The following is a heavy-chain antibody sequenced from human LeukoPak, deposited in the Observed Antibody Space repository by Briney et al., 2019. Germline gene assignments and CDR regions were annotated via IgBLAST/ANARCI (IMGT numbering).Heavy chain of an antibody. CDR3: AKDRHPSKSGNYWYYFDY. Sequence: QPGGSLRLSCAASGFTFSSYGMHWVRQAPGKGLEWVAFISHDGSNKYYADSVKGRFTISRDNSKNTLYLQVNSLGAEDTAVFHCAKDRHPSKSGNYWYYFDYWGQGTLVTVSS. CDR1: GFTFSSYG. J-gene: IGHJ4*02. D-gene: IGHD1-26*01. CDR2: ISHDGSNK. V-gene: IGHV3-30*18.